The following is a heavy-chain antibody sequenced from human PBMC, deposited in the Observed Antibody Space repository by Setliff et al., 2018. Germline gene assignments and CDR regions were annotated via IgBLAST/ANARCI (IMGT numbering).Heavy chain of an antibody. Sequence: ASVKVSCKASGYAFSDYYMHWIRQAPGQGPEWMGCINPNTGGTRFAQKFQFGVTMTADKAITTAYMELTRLTSDDTAMYYCARDLLGSQGRTFDLWGQGTLVTVSS. CDR2: INPNTGGT. CDR1: GYAFSDYY. J-gene: IGHJ4*02. CDR3: ARDLLGSQGRTFDL. V-gene: IGHV1-2*02. D-gene: IGHD1-26*01.